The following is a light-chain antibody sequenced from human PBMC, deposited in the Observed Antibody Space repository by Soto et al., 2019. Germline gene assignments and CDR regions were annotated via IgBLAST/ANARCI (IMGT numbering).Light chain of an antibody. J-gene: IGKJ1*01. V-gene: IGKV1-5*03. CDR2: KAS. CDR1: QSISSW. CDR3: QQSWT. Sequence: DMQMTQSPSTLSASVGDRVTITYRASQSISSWLAWYQQKPGKAPKLLIYKASSLESGVPSRFSGSGSGTEFTLTISSLQPDDFATYFCQQSWTFGQGTKVDIK.